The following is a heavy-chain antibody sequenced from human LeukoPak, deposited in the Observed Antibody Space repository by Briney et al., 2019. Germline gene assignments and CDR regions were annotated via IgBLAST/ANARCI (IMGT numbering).Heavy chain of an antibody. V-gene: IGHV3-53*01. CDR2: IYSGGST. CDR3: ARDGADKVFDY. CDR1: GFTFSSNY. Sequence: GGSLRLSCAASGFTFSSNYMSWVRQAPGKGLEWVSIIYSGGSTYYADSVKGRFTISRDNSKNTLYLQMNSLRAEDTAVYYCARDGADKVFDYWGQGTLVTVFS. D-gene: IGHD1-26*01. J-gene: IGHJ4*02.